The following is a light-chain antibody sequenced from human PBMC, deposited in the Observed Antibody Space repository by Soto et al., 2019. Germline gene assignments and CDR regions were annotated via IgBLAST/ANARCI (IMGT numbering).Light chain of an antibody. CDR1: SSDVGGYNY. CDR2: EVS. Sequence: QSALTQPASVSGSPGQSITISCTGTSSDVGGYNYVSWYQQHLGKAPKLMIYEVSNRPSGVSNRFSGSKSGNTASLTISGLQAEDGADYYCSSDTSSSTRGFGGGTKLTVL. CDR3: SSDTSSSTRG. V-gene: IGLV2-14*01. J-gene: IGLJ3*02.